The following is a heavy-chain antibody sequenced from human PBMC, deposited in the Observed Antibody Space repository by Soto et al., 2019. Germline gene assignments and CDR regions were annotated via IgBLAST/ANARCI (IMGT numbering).Heavy chain of an antibody. CDR2: IIPIFDAT. V-gene: IGHV1-69*01. Sequence: QMQLVQAGAEVKKPGASVKVSCKDSGGTFSSHGISWVRQAPGPAREWMGGIIPIFDATKYVQKFQGRVTITADESTNTAYMELSSLRSEDTAVYYCARDITSYNSEISRAHYFYYGMDVWGQGTSVTVSS. CDR3: ARDITSYNSEISRAHYFYYGMDV. D-gene: IGHD1-20*01. J-gene: IGHJ6*02. CDR1: GGTFSSHG.